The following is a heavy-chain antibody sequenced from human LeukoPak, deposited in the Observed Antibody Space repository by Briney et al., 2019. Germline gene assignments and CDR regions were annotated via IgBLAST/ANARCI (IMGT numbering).Heavy chain of an antibody. CDR3: ASLPGLWFGGDK. CDR2: IYHSGST. Sequence: SETLSLTCAVSGGSISSSNWWSWVRQPPGKGLEWIGEIYHSGSTNYNPSLKSRVTISVDKSKNQCTLKLSSVTAADTAVYYCASLPGLWFGGDKWGQGTLVTVSS. D-gene: IGHD3-10*01. J-gene: IGHJ4*02. V-gene: IGHV4-4*02. CDR1: GGSISSSNW.